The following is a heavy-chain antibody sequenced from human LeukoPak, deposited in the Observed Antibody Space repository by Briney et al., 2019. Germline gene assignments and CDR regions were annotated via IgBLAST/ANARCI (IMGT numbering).Heavy chain of an antibody. J-gene: IGHJ4*02. CDR1: GFTFSSYS. V-gene: IGHV3-21*04. D-gene: IGHD2-15*01. CDR2: ISSSSSYI. Sequence: GSLRLSCAASGFTFSSYSMNWVRQAPGKGLEWVSSISSSSSYIYYADSVKGRFTISRDNAKNSLYLQMNSLRAEDTAVYFCANGKSEFSGGWPRGTFWGQGTLVSVSS. CDR3: ANGKSEFSGGWPRGTF.